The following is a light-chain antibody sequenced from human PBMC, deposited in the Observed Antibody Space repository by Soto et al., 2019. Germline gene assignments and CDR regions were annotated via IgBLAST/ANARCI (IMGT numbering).Light chain of an antibody. CDR2: GTS. V-gene: IGKV3-20*01. J-gene: IGKJ3*01. Sequence: EIVLTQSPGTLSLSPGERATLSCRASQSVSSKYLAWYQQKPGQAPRVLIYGTSIRPSGVPARFSGGGSGTGFTLTITRLEPEDFAVYYCQQYGSSLFTFGPGTKVDFK. CDR3: QQYGSSLFT. CDR1: QSVSSKY.